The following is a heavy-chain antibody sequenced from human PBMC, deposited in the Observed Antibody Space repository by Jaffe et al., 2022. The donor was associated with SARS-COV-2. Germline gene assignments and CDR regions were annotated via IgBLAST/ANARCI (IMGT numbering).Heavy chain of an antibody. D-gene: IGHD5-18*01. CDR1: EVTFSHSW. CDR2: VNPDGRET. V-gene: IGHV3-74*01. Sequence: EVKLVESGGGLVQPGGSLRLSCVVSEVTFSHSWMYWVRQAPGKGLAWVSRVNPDGRETHYAGSVKGRFTVSRDNAKNTVYLDMNSLRVEDTALYYCARAFGNIYGYGGLDPWGQGTLVSVSS. J-gene: IGHJ5*02. CDR3: ARAFGNIYGYGGLDP.